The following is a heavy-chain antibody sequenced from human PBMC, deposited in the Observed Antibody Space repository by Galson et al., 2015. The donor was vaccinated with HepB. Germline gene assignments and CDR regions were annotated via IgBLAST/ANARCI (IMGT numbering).Heavy chain of an antibody. J-gene: IGHJ6*02. CDR1: GFTFSSYW. CDR3: ARDWIPYQYGMDV. V-gene: IGHV3-74*01. CDR2: INDDGRTT. Sequence: SLRLSCAASGFTFSSYWMHWVRQVPGKGLVWVSRINDDGRTTSYADSVKGRFTISRDNIRNTLDLQVNGLRAEDTAIYYCARDWIPYQYGMDVWGQGTTVTVSS. D-gene: IGHD2-2*03.